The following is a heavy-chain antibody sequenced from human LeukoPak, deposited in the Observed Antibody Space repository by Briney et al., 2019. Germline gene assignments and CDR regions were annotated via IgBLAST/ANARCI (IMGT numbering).Heavy chain of an antibody. CDR3: ATEGYYDSSGYYTDY. CDR1: GYTFTNYA. J-gene: IGHJ4*02. CDR2: INPSGSST. Sequence: GASVKVSCTASGYTFTNYAMNWVRQAPGQGLEWMGLINPSGSSTLYAQKFQGRVTMTEDTSTDTAYMELSCLRSEDTAVYYCATEGYYDSSGYYTDYWGQGTLVTVSS. D-gene: IGHD3-22*01. V-gene: IGHV1-46*01.